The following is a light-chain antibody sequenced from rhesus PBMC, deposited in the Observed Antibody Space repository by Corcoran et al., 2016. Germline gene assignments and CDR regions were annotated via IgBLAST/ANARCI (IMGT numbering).Light chain of an antibody. CDR3: QQESNWSLT. CDR2: GAS. CDR1: QSVSSR. V-gene: IGKV3-17*02. Sequence: EIVMTQSPATLSLSPGERATLSCRASQSVSSRLAWYQQKPGQAPRLLIYGASSRVTGIPDRFSGSGSVTDFTLTISSLEPEDVAVYFCQQESNWSLTFGGGTKVELK. J-gene: IGKJ4*01.